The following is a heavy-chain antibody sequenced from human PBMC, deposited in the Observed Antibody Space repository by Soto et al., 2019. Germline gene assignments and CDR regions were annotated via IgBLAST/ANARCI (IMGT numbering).Heavy chain of an antibody. Sequence: SETLSLTXTVSGGSISSSRYYWGWIRQPPGKGLEWIGRIYYSGSTYYNPSLKSRVTISVDTSKNQFSLKLSSVTAADTAVYYCARGSSIAGLYYGMDVWGQGTTVTVSS. CDR3: ARGSSIAGLYYGMDV. D-gene: IGHD6-6*01. J-gene: IGHJ6*02. V-gene: IGHV4-39*07. CDR2: IYYSGST. CDR1: GGSISSSRYY.